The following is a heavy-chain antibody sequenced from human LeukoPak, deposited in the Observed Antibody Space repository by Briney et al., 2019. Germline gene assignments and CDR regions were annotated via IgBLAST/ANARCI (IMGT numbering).Heavy chain of an antibody. CDR2: INPDNGGT. D-gene: IGHD2-2*01. V-gene: IGHV1-2*02. Sequence: GASVKVSCRASGYTFTEYYIHWVRQAPGQGLEWMGWINPDNGGTNYAQKFQGRVTMTRDTSIRTVYMDLSRLRSDDTAVFYCTREARVGNWFDPWGQGTQVTVSS. CDR1: GYTFTEYY. J-gene: IGHJ5*02. CDR3: TREARVGNWFDP.